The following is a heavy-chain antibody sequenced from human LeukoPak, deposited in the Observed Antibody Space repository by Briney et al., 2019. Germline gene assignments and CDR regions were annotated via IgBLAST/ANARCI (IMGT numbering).Heavy chain of an antibody. J-gene: IGHJ5*02. V-gene: IGHV3-21*01. CDR1: DYSFTIYT. Sequence: GGSLRLSCVGSDYSFTIYTMNWFRQGPGKGLEWVSSMTNSGDIKLYAYSVRGRFTVARKDAKNSTFLKMDSMRGDDSGIYYCERVLCSSSGKGNWFDPWGQGTQVTVSS. CDR2: MTNSGDIK. D-gene: IGHD6-13*01. CDR3: ERVLCSSSGKGNWFDP.